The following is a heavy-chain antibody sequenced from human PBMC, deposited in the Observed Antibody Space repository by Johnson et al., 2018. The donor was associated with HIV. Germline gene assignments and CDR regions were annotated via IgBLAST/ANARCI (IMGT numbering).Heavy chain of an antibody. Sequence: VQLVESGGGLVQPGRSLRLSCAASGFTFDDYAMHWVRQAPGKGLEWVSGISWNSGTIGYADSVKGRFTISRDNSKNTLYLEMSSLRPEDTDVYYCARGGYVPAFDIWGQGTKVTVSS. CDR1: GFTFDDYA. D-gene: IGHD5-12*01. CDR2: ISWNSGTI. CDR3: ARGGYVPAFDI. J-gene: IGHJ3*02. V-gene: IGHV3-9*01.